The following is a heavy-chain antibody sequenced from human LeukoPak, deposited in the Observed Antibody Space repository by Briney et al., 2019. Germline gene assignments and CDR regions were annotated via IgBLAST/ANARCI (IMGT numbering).Heavy chain of an antibody. V-gene: IGHV4-59*01. CDR1: GGSISSYY. Sequence: PSETLSLTCTVSGGSISSYYWSWIRQPPGKGLEWIGYIYYSGCTNYNPSLKSRVTISVDTSKNQFSLKLSSVTAADTAVYYCARSGHDFWSGRNWFDPWGQGTLVTVSS. CDR2: IYYSGCT. J-gene: IGHJ5*02. D-gene: IGHD3-3*01. CDR3: ARSGHDFWSGRNWFDP.